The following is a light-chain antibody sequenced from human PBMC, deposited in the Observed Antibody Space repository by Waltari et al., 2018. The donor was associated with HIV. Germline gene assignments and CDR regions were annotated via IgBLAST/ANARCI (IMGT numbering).Light chain of an antibody. V-gene: IGLV1-44*01. CDR3: AAWDDSLKGGA. CDR2: SNN. Sequence: QSVLPQPPSASAHPGQRVTISCSGSHSNLRGNPIRCYPPLPGTAPKLLIYSNNERPSGVPDRLSGSTSGTSASLVISGLQSEDEADYYCAAWDDSLKGGAFGTGTKVTVL. CDR1: HSNLRGNP. J-gene: IGLJ1*01.